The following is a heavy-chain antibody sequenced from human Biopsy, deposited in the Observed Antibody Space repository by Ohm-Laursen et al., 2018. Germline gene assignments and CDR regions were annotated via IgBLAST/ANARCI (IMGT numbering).Heavy chain of an antibody. Sequence: SVKVSCKVSGYSLTELSMHWVRQAPGRGLEWMGGFAPENGRIVYSQKFQGRVTMTEDTSTSTAYMELSSLRSDDTAVYYCARDALGGGSYRFFYWGQGSLVTVSS. D-gene: IGHD1-26*01. CDR3: ARDALGGGSYRFFY. CDR2: FAPENGRI. CDR1: GYSLTELS. J-gene: IGHJ4*02. V-gene: IGHV1-24*01.